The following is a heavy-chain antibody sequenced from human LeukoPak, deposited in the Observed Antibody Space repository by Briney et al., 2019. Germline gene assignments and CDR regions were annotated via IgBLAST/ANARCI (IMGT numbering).Heavy chain of an antibody. CDR3: ARGMATIPPLY. CDR2: INAGNGNT. CDR1: GYTFTSYA. Sequence: ASVKVPCTASGYTFTSYAMHWVRQAPGQRLEWMGWINAGNGNTKYSQKFQGRVTITRDTSASTAYMELSSLRSEDTAVYYCARGMATIPPLYWGQGTLVTVSS. D-gene: IGHD5-24*01. J-gene: IGHJ4*02. V-gene: IGHV1-3*01.